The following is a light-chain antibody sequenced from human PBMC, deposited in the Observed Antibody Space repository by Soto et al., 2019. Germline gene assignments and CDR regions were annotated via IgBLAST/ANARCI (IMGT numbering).Light chain of an antibody. J-gene: IGKJ2*01. CDR1: QSVSSY. CDR3: QHNWPPT. Sequence: EIVLTQSPATLSLSPGERATLSCRASQSVSSYLAWYQQKPGQAPRLLIYDASNRATGIPARFSGSGSGTDFTLTISSLEPEDFAVYYCQHNWPPTFGQGTKLEIK. V-gene: IGKV3-11*01. CDR2: DAS.